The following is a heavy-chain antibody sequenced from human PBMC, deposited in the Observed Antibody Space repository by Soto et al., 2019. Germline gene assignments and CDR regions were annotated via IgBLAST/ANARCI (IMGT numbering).Heavy chain of an antibody. J-gene: IGHJ5*02. CDR2: IYYSGST. CDR1: GGSISSSAYY. CDR3: AGSGWFGP. Sequence: QLQLQESGPGLVKPSETLSLTCTVSGGSISSSAYYWGWIRQHPGKGLEWIGTIYYSGSTYYNPSPKRPVTISVYTSKALFTLRPAAVTAADCAVYSGAGSGWFGPWGQCALLTVSS. V-gene: IGHV4-39*01.